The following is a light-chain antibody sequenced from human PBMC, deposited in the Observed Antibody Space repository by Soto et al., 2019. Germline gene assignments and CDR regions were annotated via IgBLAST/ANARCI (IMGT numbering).Light chain of an antibody. CDR2: AAS. J-gene: IGKJ3*01. CDR1: QDISSW. CDR3: QQANSFPFT. V-gene: IGKV1-12*01. Sequence: DIQMTQSPSSLSASVGDRVTITCRASQDISSWLAWYQQKPGKAPKLLIYAASILQSGVPSRFRGSGSGTDFTLTISSLQPDDFATYSCQQANSFPFTFGPGTKVDIK.